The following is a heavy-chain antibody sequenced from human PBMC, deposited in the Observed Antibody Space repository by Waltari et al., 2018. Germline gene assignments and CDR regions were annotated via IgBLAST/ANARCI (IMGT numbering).Heavy chain of an antibody. J-gene: IGHJ6*03. V-gene: IGHV4-38-2*02. D-gene: IGHD2-21*02. CDR3: ARPRGDSSYYYYYYMDV. CDR1: GYSISSGYY. Sequence: QVQLQESGPGLVKPSETLSLTCTVSGYSISSGYYWGWIRQPPGKGLEWIGSIYHSGSTYYNPSLKSRVTISVDTSKNQFSLKLSSVTAADTAVYYCARPRGDSSYYYYYYMDVWGKGTTVTVSS. CDR2: IYHSGST.